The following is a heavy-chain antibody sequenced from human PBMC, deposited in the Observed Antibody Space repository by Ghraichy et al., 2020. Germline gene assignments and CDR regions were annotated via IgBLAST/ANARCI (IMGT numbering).Heavy chain of an antibody. CDR2: SDPEDGET. V-gene: IGHV1-24*01. J-gene: IGHJ6*02. Sequence: NISCKVSGYTLTELSMHWVRQAPGKGLEWMGGSDPEDGETIYAQKFQGRVTMTEDTSTDTAYMELRSLRSEDTAVYYCATHVDYDSRYYFGMDVWGQGTTVTVSS. CDR3: ATHVDYDSRYYFGMDV. CDR1: GYTLTELS. D-gene: IGHD4-17*01.